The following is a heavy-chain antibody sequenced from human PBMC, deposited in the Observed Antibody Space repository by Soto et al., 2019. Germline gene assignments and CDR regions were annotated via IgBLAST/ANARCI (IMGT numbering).Heavy chain of an antibody. CDR3: ARDHSYGSLDFDY. CDR2: IWSDGSKK. V-gene: IGHV3-33*01. CDR1: GFTFSNYG. J-gene: IGHJ4*02. D-gene: IGHD5-18*01. Sequence: GGSLRLSCAPSGFTFSNYGMHWVRQAPGKGLEWVALIWSDGSKKNYADSVRGRFTISRDNSKNMLYLQMDSLRAEDTALYYCARDHSYGSLDFDYWGQATLVTVSS.